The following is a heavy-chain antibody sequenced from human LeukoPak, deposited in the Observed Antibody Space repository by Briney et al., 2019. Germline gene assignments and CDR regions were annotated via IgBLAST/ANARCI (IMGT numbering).Heavy chain of an antibody. CDR1: GYTLTELS. D-gene: IGHD3-10*01. CDR2: FDPEDGET. Sequence: GASVKVSCKVSGYTLTELSMHWVRQAPGKGLEWMGGFDPEDGETIYAQKFQGRVTMTEDTSTDTAYMELSSLRSEVTAVYYCATDFGEAMVRGVITPGAFDYWGQGTLVTVSS. CDR3: ATDFGEAMVRGVITPGAFDY. V-gene: IGHV1-24*01. J-gene: IGHJ4*02.